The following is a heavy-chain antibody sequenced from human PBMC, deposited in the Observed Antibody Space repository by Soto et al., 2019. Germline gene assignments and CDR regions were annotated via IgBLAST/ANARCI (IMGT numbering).Heavy chain of an antibody. D-gene: IGHD3-22*01. V-gene: IGHV3-11*01. CDR1: GFTFSDYD. CDR2: ISSSGDII. Sequence: GAALRLSCAASGFTFSDYDMSWIRQAPGKGLEWFSYISSSGDIIYYTGSVEGRFTISRDNAKNSLYLQMNSLRAEDTAVYYCARDLGYYDSSGYFDSWGLGTLVTVSS. J-gene: IGHJ4*02. CDR3: ARDLGYYDSSGYFDS.